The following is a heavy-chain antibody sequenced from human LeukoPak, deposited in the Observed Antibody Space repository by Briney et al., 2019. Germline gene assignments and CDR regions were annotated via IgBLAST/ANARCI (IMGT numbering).Heavy chain of an antibody. J-gene: IGHJ4*02. V-gene: IGHV1-46*01. Sequence: GASVKVSCKASGYTFTSYYMHWVRQAPGQGLEWMGIINPSGGSTSYAQKFQGRVTMTRDTSTSTVYMELSSLRSEDTAVYYCTTEAACSGGSCYLFDYWGQGTLVTVSS. D-gene: IGHD2-15*01. CDR1: GYTFTSYY. CDR2: INPSGGST. CDR3: TTEAACSGGSCYLFDY.